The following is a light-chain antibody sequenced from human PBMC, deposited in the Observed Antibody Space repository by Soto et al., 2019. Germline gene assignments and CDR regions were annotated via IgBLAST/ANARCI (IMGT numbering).Light chain of an antibody. J-gene: IGKJ1*01. CDR1: QSIGNW. Sequence: IRMTQSPSTQSASIGDRVTITCRASQSIGNWLAWYQQKPGRAPKLLMYEASSLESGVPSRFSGSGSGTEFTLTISGLQPDDLATYHCQQYKSYPWTFGQGTKVEIK. CDR2: EAS. CDR3: QQYKSYPWT. V-gene: IGKV1-5*03.